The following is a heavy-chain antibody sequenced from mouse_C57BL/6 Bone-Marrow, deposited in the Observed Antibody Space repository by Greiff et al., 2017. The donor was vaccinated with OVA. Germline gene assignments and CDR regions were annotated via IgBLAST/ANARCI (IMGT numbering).Heavy chain of an antibody. D-gene: IGHD3-2*02. J-gene: IGHJ2*01. Sequence: QVHVKQSGAELARPGASVKLSCKASGYTFTSYGISWVKQRPGQGLEWIGEIYPRSGNTYYNEKFKGKATLTADKSSSTAYMELRSLTSEDSAVYFCARRSSGYNYWGQGTTLTVSS. CDR2: IYPRSGNT. V-gene: IGHV1-81*01. CDR3: ARRSSGYNY. CDR1: GYTFTSYG.